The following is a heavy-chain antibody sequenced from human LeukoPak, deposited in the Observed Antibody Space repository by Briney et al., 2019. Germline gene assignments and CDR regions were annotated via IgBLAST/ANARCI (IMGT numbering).Heavy chain of an antibody. CDR3: AREADGFDI. CDR2: LAYDETFR. V-gene: IGHV3-30*01. J-gene: IGHJ3*02. CDR1: GFTFSRYT. Sequence: GGSLRLSCSASGFTFSRYTMHWVRQAPGKGLEWVALLAYDETFRYYADSVKGRFTISRDTAKTTLDLQMNSPTTEDTALYYCAREADGFDIWGQGTMVTVSS.